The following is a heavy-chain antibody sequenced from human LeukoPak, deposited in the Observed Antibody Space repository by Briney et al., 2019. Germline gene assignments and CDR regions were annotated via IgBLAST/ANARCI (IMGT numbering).Heavy chain of an antibody. D-gene: IGHD3-10*01. V-gene: IGHV1-18*01. CDR2: ISAYNGNT. Sequence: AASMKVSCKASGYTFTNYGISGVRQAPGRGLEGVGWISAYNGNTNYAQKLQGRVTMTTDTSTSTAYMELRSLRSDDTAVYYCARVSYYGSGSYSYYYYMDVWGKGTTVTVSS. J-gene: IGHJ6*03. CDR1: GYTFTNYG. CDR3: ARVSYYGSGSYSYYYYMDV.